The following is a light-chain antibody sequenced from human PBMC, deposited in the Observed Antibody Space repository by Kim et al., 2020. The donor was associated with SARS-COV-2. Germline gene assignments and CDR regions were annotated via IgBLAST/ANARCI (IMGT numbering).Light chain of an antibody. CDR3: GTWDTSLSAGV. CDR1: CSNIGNNY. CDR2: DNN. Sequence: QKDPICCSGSCSNIGNNYLSWYQQLPGTASKLIIYDNNKRPTGIPDRFSGSKSDTSATRGITGLQTGDEAEYYCGTWDTSLSAGVFGGGTQLTVL. V-gene: IGLV1-51*01. J-gene: IGLJ2*01.